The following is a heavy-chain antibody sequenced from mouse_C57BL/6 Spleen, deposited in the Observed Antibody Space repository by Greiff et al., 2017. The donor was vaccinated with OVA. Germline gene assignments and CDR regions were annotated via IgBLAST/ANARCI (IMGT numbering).Heavy chain of an antibody. J-gene: IGHJ4*01. V-gene: IGHV3-6*01. Sequence: ESGPGLVKPSQSLSLTCSVTGYSITSGYYWNWIRQFPGNKLEWMGYISYDGSNNYNPSLKNRISITRDTSKNQFFLKLNSVTTEDTATYYCARGSNDGYDAMDYWGQGTSVTVSS. CDR1: GYSITSGYY. CDR2: ISYDGSN. D-gene: IGHD2-3*01. CDR3: ARGSNDGYDAMDY.